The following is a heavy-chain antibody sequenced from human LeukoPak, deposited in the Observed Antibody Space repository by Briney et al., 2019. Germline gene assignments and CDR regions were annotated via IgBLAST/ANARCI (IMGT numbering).Heavy chain of an antibody. CDR1: GYSFTSYW. Sequence: GESLKISCKGSGYSFTSYWIGWVREMPGKGLEWMGVIYPGDSDTRYSPSFQGQVTISAVKSISTAYLQWSSLKASDTAMYYCARLSRSRYSSSWYGWFDPWGQGTLVTVSS. CDR2: IYPGDSDT. CDR3: ARLSRSRYSSSWYGWFDP. D-gene: IGHD6-13*01. J-gene: IGHJ5*02. V-gene: IGHV5-51*01.